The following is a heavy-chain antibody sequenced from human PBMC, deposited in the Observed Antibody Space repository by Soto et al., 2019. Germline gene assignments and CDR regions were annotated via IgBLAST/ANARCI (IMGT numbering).Heavy chain of an antibody. J-gene: IGHJ6*02. CDR3: ARPAQEYGAKHGLDV. CDR2: IDPNSGGT. V-gene: IGHV1-2*02. CDR1: GYTFTDYY. Sequence: QVQLVQSGAEMKKPGASVKVSCMASGYTFTDYYMHWVRQAPGQGLEWMGWIDPNSGGTKYAQKFQGRVAMTRDTSITIIYMELSRLKSDVTAIYYCARPAQEYGAKHGLDVWGQGTRVTVS. D-gene: IGHD4-17*01.